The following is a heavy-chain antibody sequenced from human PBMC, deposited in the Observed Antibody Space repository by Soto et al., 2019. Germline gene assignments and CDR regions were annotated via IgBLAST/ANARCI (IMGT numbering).Heavy chain of an antibody. J-gene: IGHJ4*02. V-gene: IGHV1-18*01. D-gene: IGHD3-10*01. Sequence: QVHLVQSGGEVKKPGASVKVSCKASGYSFSMYGISWVRQAPGQGLEWMGWISGLNGNTNYAQNLQGRGTMTTDTSTSTAYMELRSLGLDDTAMYYCARDLFGEDGAGYFDYWGQGTLGTVSS. CDR2: ISGLNGNT. CDR1: GYSFSMYG. CDR3: ARDLFGEDGAGYFDY.